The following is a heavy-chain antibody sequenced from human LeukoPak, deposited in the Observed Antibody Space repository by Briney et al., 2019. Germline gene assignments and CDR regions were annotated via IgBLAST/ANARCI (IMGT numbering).Heavy chain of an antibody. V-gene: IGHV1-18*01. CDR3: ARAKDYYGSGSYDY. CDR1: GHTFTSYG. D-gene: IGHD3-10*01. CDR2: ISAYNGNT. J-gene: IGHJ4*02. Sequence: ASVKVSCKASGHTFTSYGISWVRQAPGQGLEWMGWISAYNGNTNYAQKLQGRVTITADKSTSTAYMELSSLRSEDTAVYYCARAKDYYGSGSYDYWGQGTLVTVSS.